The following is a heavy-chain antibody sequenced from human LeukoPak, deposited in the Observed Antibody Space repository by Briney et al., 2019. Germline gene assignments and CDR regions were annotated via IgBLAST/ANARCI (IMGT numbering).Heavy chain of an antibody. V-gene: IGHV4-34*01. D-gene: IGHD6-19*01. CDR3: ARGRFKSGSGWYEHHWFDP. J-gene: IGHJ5*02. Sequence: SETLSLTCAVYGGSFSGYYWSWIRQPPGKGLEWIGEISHSGSTNYNPSLKSRVTISVDTSKNQFSLKLSSVTAADTAMYYCARGRFKSGSGWYEHHWFDPWGQGTLVTVSS. CDR1: GGSFSGYY. CDR2: ISHSGST.